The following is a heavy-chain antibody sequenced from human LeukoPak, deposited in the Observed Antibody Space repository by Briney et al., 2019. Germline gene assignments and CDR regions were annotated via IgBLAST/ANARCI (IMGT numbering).Heavy chain of an antibody. CDR3: ARQDYYGSGSYYPDY. D-gene: IGHD3-10*01. Sequence: SETLSLTCTVSGGSISSSSYYWGWIRQPPGKGLEWIGSIYYSGSTYYNPSLKSRVTISVDTSKNQFSLKLSSVTAADTAVYYRARQDYYGSGSYYPDYWGQGTLVTVSS. CDR2: IYYSGST. CDR1: GGSISSSSYY. V-gene: IGHV4-39*01. J-gene: IGHJ4*02.